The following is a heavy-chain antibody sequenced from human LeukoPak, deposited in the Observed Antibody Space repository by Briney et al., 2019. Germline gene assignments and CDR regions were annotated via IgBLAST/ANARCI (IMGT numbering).Heavy chain of an antibody. D-gene: IGHD3-10*01. V-gene: IGHV3-43D*04. J-gene: IGHJ6*03. CDR2: ITWDGVTT. CDR1: GFTFDDYG. Sequence: GGSLRLSCAASGFTFDDYGMHWVRQAPGKGLEWVSLITWDGVTTYYADSVQGRFTISRDNSKNSLYLQMNSLRAEDTAVYYCATPTRGNYYYYMDVWGKGATVTISS. CDR3: ATPTRGNYYYYMDV.